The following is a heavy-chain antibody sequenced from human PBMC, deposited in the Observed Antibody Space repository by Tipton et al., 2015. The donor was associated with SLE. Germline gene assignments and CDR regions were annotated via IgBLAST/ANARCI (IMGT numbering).Heavy chain of an antibody. V-gene: IGHV3-74*01. D-gene: IGHD6-6*01. CDR2: INSDGSST. CDR1: GFTFSSYW. Sequence: GSLRLSCAASGFTFSSYWMHWVRQAPGKGLVWVSRINSDGSSTGYADSVKGRFTISRDNAKNTLYLQMNSLRAEDTAVYYCAGGLVHYYYYMDVWGKGTTVTVSS. CDR3: AGGLVHYYYYMDV. J-gene: IGHJ6*03.